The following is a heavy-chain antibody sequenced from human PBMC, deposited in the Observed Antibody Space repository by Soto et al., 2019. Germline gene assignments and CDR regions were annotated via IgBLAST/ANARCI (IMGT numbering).Heavy chain of an antibody. CDR2: IYYSGST. CDR3: ARQNCISTSCYRGNWFDP. Sequence: PAETLSLTCTVSGCSISSSSYYWGWIRQPPGKGLEWIGSIYYSGSTYYNPSLKSRVTISVDTSKNQFSLKLSSVTAADTAVYYCARQNCISTSCYRGNWFDPWGQGTLVTAPQ. V-gene: IGHV4-39*01. D-gene: IGHD2-2*01. CDR1: GCSISSSSYY. J-gene: IGHJ5*02.